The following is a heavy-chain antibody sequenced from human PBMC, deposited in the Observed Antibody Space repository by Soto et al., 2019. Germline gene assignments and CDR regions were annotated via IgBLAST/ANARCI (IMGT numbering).Heavy chain of an antibody. J-gene: IGHJ4*02. V-gene: IGHV1-69*14. CDR1: GATFTSYA. Sequence: VQLVQSGAEVRQPASSVKVSCKTSGATFTSYAITWVRQAPGQGLEWMGGIVPTVDTSTYAQKFQGRVTITADTVTNTVYMEPSILRSDDTAVYYCVMIVAIPSYPDNWCPGTLGTVS. CDR2: IVPTVDTS. CDR3: VMIVAIPSYPDN. D-gene: IGHD1-26*01.